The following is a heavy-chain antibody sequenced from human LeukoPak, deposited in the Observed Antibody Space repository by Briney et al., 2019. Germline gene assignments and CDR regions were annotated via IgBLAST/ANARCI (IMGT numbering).Heavy chain of an antibody. V-gene: IGHV5-51*01. CDR2: IYPGDPDT. D-gene: IGHD2-15*01. J-gene: IGHJ5*02. CDR3: ARRYCSGGSCSNWFDP. CDR1: GYSFTSYW. Sequence: GESLKISCKGSGYSFTSYWIGWVRQMPGKGLEWMGIIYPGDPDTRYSPSFQGQVTISADKSISTAYLQWSSLKASDTAMYYCARRYCSGGSCSNWFDPWGQGTLVTVSS.